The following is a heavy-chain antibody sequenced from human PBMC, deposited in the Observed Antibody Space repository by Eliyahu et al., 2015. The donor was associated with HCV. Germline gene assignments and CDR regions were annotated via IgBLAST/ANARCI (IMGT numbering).Heavy chain of an antibody. CDR1: GFIFSNYA. CDR2: MSYDGIEK. D-gene: IGHD6-13*01. V-gene: IGHV3-30*04. J-gene: IGHJ5*02. Sequence: VVQPGRSLRLSCAASGFIFSNYAIHWVRQAPGKGLEWVAVMSYDGIEKYYADSVKGRFTISRDNSKSTLYLEIHSPRPEDTAIYYCARGITSRWYSGFDPWGQGTLVTVSS. CDR3: ARGITSRWYSGFDP.